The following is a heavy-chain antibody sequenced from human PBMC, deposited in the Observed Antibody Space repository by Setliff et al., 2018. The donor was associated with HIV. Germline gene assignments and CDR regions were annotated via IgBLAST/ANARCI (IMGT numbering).Heavy chain of an antibody. D-gene: IGHD2-15*01. V-gene: IGHV4-31*03. CDR1: GGSISSGGYY. CDR3: VRHHGSDFSGDPDWFDP. Sequence: SETLSLTCTVSGGSISSGGYYWSWIRQHPGKGLEWIGYIYYSGSTYYNPSLKSRVTISVDTSKNQFSLNLNSVTAADTAVYYCVRHHGSDFSGDPDWFDPWGQGILVTVSS. CDR2: IYYSGST. J-gene: IGHJ5*02.